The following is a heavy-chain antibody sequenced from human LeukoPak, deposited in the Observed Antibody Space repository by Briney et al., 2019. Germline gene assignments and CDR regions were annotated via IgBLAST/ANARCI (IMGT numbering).Heavy chain of an antibody. J-gene: IGHJ4*02. D-gene: IGHD3-22*01. CDR1: GFTVSSSY. CDR3: ARLLWFDSSGYYDY. Sequence: GGSLRLPCAASGFTVSSSYMSWVRQAPGKGLEWVSVIYSGGSTYYADSVKGRFTISRDNSKNTLYLQMNNLRAEDTAVYYCARLLWFDSSGYYDYWGQGTLVTVSS. CDR2: IYSGGST. V-gene: IGHV3-66*04.